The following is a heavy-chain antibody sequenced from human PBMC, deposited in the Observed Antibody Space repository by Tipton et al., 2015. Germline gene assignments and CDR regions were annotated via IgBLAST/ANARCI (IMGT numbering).Heavy chain of an antibody. Sequence: GLVKPSETLSLTCTVSGGSISSTNYYWGWIRQPPGKGLEWIGTVYYSGRTYSNPSLKSRVSMSVDASKNQFSLNVSSVTVADTAVYYCASTLLSSGWFAGYGTWGQGTLVTASS. CDR1: GGSISSTNYY. CDR3: ASTLLSSGWFAGYGT. D-gene: IGHD6-19*01. CDR2: VYYSGRT. V-gene: IGHV4-39*01. J-gene: IGHJ4*02.